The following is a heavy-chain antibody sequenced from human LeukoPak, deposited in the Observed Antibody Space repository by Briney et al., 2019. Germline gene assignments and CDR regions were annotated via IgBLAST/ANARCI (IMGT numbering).Heavy chain of an antibody. J-gene: IGHJ6*02. CDR2: IYPGDSDT. CDR1: GYSFTSYW. CDR3: ARSLAAAGPLDYYYGMDV. Sequence: GESLKISCKGSGYSFTSYWIGWVRQMPGKGLEWMGIIYPGDSDTRYSPSFQGQVTISADKSISTAYLQWSSLKASDTAMYYCARSLAAAGPLDYYYGMDVWGQGTTVTVSS. V-gene: IGHV5-51*01. D-gene: IGHD6-13*01.